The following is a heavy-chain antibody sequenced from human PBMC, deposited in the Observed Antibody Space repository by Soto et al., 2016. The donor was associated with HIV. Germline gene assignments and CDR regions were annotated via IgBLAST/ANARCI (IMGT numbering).Heavy chain of an antibody. D-gene: IGHD3-9*01. CDR2: LCSLGYS. J-gene: IGHJ6*03. Sequence: QVRLQESGPGLVKPSQTLTLTCSVSGGSVSSDNLCWNWIRQPAGKGLEWVGRLCSLGYSNYNPSFKSRAAMSLDKSKNQISLRLTSVTAAHTAHYFCVREKGTYFSRTIGYFYHMDVWGKGTTVIVSS. V-gene: IGHV4-61*02. CDR1: GGSVSSDNLC. CDR3: VREKGTYFSRTIGYFYHMDV.